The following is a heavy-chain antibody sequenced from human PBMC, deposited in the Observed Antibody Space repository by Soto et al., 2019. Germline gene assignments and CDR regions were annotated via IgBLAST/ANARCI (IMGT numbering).Heavy chain of an antibody. CDR2: ISGSGGST. V-gene: IGHV3-23*01. D-gene: IGHD3-3*01. J-gene: IGHJ4*02. CDR1: GFTISSYG. Sequence: WGSLRLSCAASGFTISSYGMSWVRQAPGKGLEWVSAISGSGGSTYYADSVKGRFTISRDNSKNTLYLQMNSLRAEDTAVYYCAKVQSFWSGYPAPFDYWGQGTLVTVSS. CDR3: AKVQSFWSGYPAPFDY.